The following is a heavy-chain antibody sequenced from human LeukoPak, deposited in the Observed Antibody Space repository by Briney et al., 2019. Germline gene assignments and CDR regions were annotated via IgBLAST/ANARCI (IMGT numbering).Heavy chain of an antibody. CDR2: IYHSGST. D-gene: IGHD1-14*01. J-gene: IGHJ5*02. V-gene: IGHV4-38-2*02. Sequence: KASETLSLTCTISGYSISSGYYWGWIRQPPGKGLEWIGSIYHSGSTYYNPSLKSRVTISVDTSKNQFSLKLSSVTAADTAVYYCARGCCGAGTTTTGWFDPWGQGTLVTVSS. CDR1: GYSISSGYY. CDR3: ARGCCGAGTTTTGWFDP.